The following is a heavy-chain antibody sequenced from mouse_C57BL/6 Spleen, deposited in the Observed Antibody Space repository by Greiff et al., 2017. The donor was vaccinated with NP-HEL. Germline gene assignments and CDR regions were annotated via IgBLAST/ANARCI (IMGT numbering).Heavy chain of an antibody. V-gene: IGHV1-52*01. Sequence: QVHVKQPGAELVRPGSSVKLSCKASGYTFTSYWMHWVKQRPIQGLEWIGNIDPSDSETHYNQKFKDKATLTVDKSSSTAYMQLSSLTSEDSAVYYCARSTEAPLWYFDVWGTGTTVTVSS. D-gene: IGHD2-1*01. CDR2: IDPSDSET. J-gene: IGHJ1*03. CDR3: ARSTEAPLWYFDV. CDR1: GYTFTSYW.